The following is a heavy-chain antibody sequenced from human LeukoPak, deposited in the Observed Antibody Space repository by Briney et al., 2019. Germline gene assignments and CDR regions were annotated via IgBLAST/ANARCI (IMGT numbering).Heavy chain of an antibody. CDR2: IYPGGSDT. CDR1: GYRFTSYW. Sequence: GESLKISCKGSGYRFTSYWIGWVRQMPGKGLEWMGIIYPGGSDTRYSPSFQGQVTISADKSISTAYLQWSSLRASDTAMYYCATFNDYGDYVSFDYWGQGTLVTVSS. J-gene: IGHJ4*02. CDR3: ATFNDYGDYVSFDY. D-gene: IGHD4-17*01. V-gene: IGHV5-51*01.